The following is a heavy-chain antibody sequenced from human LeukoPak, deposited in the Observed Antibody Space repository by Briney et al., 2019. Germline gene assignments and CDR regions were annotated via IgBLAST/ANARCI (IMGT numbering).Heavy chain of an antibody. Sequence: GGSLRLSCAASGFTFSSQAMSWVRQAPGKGLEWVSAITSGSGSNVYYTDSLKGRFTISRDNSKNTLYLHMNSLRAEDTAVYYCARHGSWSFDYWGQGTLLTVSA. J-gene: IGHJ4*02. CDR1: GFTFSSQA. CDR3: ARHGSWSFDY. V-gene: IGHV3-23*01. D-gene: IGHD6-13*01. CDR2: ITSGSGSNV.